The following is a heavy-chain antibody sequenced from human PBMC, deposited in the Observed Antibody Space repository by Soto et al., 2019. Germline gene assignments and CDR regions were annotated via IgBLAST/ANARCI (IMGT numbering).Heavy chain of an antibody. CDR3: ARDGDSLTGCSDY. Sequence: QEHLVESGGGLVKPGGSLRLSCAASGFTFSDYYMSWIRQAPGKGLDWVAHISGSGTTIYYADSLKGRFTVSRYNAKNSLFLQMTSLRADDTGVYYCARDGDSLTGCSDYWGQGTLVTVAS. CDR1: GFTFSDYY. CDR2: ISGSGTTI. J-gene: IGHJ4*01. D-gene: IGHD3-9*01. V-gene: IGHV3-11*01.